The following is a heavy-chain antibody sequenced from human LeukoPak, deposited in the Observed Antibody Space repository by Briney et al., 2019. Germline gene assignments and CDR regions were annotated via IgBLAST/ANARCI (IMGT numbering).Heavy chain of an antibody. CDR3: AREHIAVAGDADYYYYYMDV. Sequence: SETLSLSCTVSDYSISSGYYWGCIRQPPGKGLEWIGSIYHSGSTYYNPSLKSRVTISVDTSKNQFSLKLSSVTAADTAVYYCAREHIAVAGDADYYYYYMDVWGKGTTVTISS. D-gene: IGHD6-19*01. CDR2: IYHSGST. V-gene: IGHV4-38-2*02. J-gene: IGHJ6*03. CDR1: DYSISSGYY.